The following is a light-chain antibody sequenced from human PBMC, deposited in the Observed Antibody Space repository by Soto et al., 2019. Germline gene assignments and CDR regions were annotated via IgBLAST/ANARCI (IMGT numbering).Light chain of an antibody. CDR3: QPRSNWPQGT. V-gene: IGKV3-11*01. Sequence: EIVLTHSPATLSLSPGERATLSCMASQSINRHLAWYRQKPGQAPRLLIYDASNRATGIPARFSGSGSGTDFTVSFSSLEPEDFGLYGCQPRSNWPQGTVAGGTKVDIK. J-gene: IGKJ4*01. CDR2: DAS. CDR1: QSINRH.